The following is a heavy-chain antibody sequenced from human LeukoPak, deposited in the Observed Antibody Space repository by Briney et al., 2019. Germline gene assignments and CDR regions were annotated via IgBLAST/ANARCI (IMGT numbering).Heavy chain of an antibody. CDR1: GGSISTSSYY. D-gene: IGHD6-25*01. CDR3: ARVYSTGSGNWYFDL. J-gene: IGHJ2*01. Sequence: PSETLSLACTVSGGSISTSSYYWGWIRQPPGKGLEWIGSIYYSGSSYYNPSLKSRVTISVDTSKNQFSLKLSSVTAADTAVYYCARVYSTGSGNWYFDLWGRGTLLTVSS. V-gene: IGHV4-39*01. CDR2: IYYSGSS.